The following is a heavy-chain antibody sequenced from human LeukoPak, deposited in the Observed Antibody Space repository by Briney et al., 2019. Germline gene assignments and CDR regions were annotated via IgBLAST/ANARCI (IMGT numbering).Heavy chain of an antibody. CDR2: IYWNDDK. Sequence: SGPTLVNPTQTLTLTCTFSGFSLSPSGAGVGWIRQPPGKALEWLALIYWNDDKQYSPSLTSRLTITKDPSKNQVVLTMTNMEPVDTATYYCAHKVVAYYYFDYWGQGTLVTVSS. J-gene: IGHJ4*02. V-gene: IGHV2-5*01. CDR3: AHKVVAYYYFDY. CDR1: GFSLSPSGAG. D-gene: IGHD2-15*01.